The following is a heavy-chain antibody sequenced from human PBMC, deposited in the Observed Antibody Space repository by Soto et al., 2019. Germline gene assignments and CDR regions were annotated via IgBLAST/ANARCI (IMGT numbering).Heavy chain of an antibody. D-gene: IGHD3-3*01. CDR3: ARVPTYYDFWSDPDYYYGMDV. J-gene: IGHJ6*02. V-gene: IGHV4-59*01. CDR1: GGSISRYY. CDR2: IYYSGST. Sequence: SLTCTVSGGSISRYYWSWIRQPPGKGLEWIGYIYYSGSTNYNPSLKSRVTISVDTSKNQFSLKLSSVTAADTAVYYCARVPTYYDFWSDPDYYYGMDVWGQGTTVTVSS.